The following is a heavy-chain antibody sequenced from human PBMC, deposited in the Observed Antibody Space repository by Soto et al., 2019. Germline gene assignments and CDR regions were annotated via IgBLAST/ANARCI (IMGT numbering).Heavy chain of an antibody. CDR1: GFTFSSYS. J-gene: IGHJ6*02. Sequence: GGSLRLSCAASGFTFSSYSMNWVRQAPGKGLEWVSYISSSSSTIYYADSVKGRFTISRDNAKNSLYLQMNSLRDEDTAVYYCARDGVGASGELRSGGHYYYYGMDVWGQGTTVTVSS. CDR3: ARDGVGASGELRSGGHYYYYGMDV. D-gene: IGHD1-26*01. CDR2: ISSSSSTI. V-gene: IGHV3-48*02.